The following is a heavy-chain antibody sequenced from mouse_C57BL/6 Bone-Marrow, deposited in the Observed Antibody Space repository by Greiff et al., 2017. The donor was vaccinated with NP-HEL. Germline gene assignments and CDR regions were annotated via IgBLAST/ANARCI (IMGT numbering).Heavy chain of an antibody. D-gene: IGHD2-3*01. CDR2: IDPSDSYT. V-gene: IGHV1-69*01. J-gene: IGHJ1*03. CDR3: ARDWLLPPYWYFDV. Sequence: QVQLKQPGAELVMPGASVKLSCKASGYTFTSYWMHWVKQRPGQGLEWIGEIDPSDSYTNYNQKVKGKSTLTVDKSSSTAYMQLSSLTSEDSAVYYCARDWLLPPYWYFDVWGTGTTVTVSS. CDR1: GYTFTSYW.